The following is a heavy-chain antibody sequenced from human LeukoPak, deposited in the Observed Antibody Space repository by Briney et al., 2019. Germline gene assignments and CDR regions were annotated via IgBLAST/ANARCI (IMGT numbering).Heavy chain of an antibody. CDR2: INPNSGGT. CDR3: ARDLRILDAFDI. CDR1: GYTFTGYY. V-gene: IGHV1-2*02. Sequence: ASVKVSCKASGYTFTGYYMHWVREAPGQGLEWMGWINPNSGGTNYAQKFQGRVTMTRDTSISTAYMELSRLRSDDTAVYYCARDLRILDAFDIWGQGTMVTVSS. D-gene: IGHD3-3*01. J-gene: IGHJ3*02.